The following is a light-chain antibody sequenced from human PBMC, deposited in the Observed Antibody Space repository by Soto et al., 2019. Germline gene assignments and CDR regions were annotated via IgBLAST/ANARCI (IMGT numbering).Light chain of an antibody. J-gene: IGKJ4*01. V-gene: IGKV3-15*01. CDR1: QYVSAN. CDR2: GAS. Sequence: VVMTQSPATLSVSPGERATLSCRASQYVSANLAWYQQKPGQAPRLLLYGASTRATAVPARFSGSWSGTDFTLTLNSLQSEDSAVYYCQQYNNWPLTFGGGTKVEI. CDR3: QQYNNWPLT.